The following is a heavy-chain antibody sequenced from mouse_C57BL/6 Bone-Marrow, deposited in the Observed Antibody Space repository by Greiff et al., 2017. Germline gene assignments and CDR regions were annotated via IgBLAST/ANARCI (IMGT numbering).Heavy chain of an antibody. J-gene: IGHJ4*01. D-gene: IGHD2-1*01. Sequence: VQLQQSGAELARPGASVKMSCKASGYTFTSYTMHWVKQRPGQGLEWIGYINPSSGYTKYNQKFKDKATLTADKSSSTAYMQLSSLTSEYSAVYYCARKGGNYYAMDYWGQGTSVTVSS. CDR3: ARKGGNYYAMDY. CDR2: INPSSGYT. V-gene: IGHV1-4*01. CDR1: GYTFTSYT.